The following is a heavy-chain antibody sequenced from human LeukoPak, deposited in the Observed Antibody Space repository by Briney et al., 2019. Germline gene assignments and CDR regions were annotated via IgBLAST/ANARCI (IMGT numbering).Heavy chain of an antibody. CDR3: AKDSPVMTT. D-gene: IGHD2-21*01. Sequence: PGGSLRLSCAASGFTVSDNYMSWVRQAPGKGLVWVSVFYSGGGNTNYANSVKGRFTISRDNSKNTLYLQMNSLRAEDTAIYYCAKDSPVMTTWGQGILVTVSS. CDR2: FYSGGGNT. CDR1: GFTVSDNY. V-gene: IGHV3-23*03. J-gene: IGHJ4*02.